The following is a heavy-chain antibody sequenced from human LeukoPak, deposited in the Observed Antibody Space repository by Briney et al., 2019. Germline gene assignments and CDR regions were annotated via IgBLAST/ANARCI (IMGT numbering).Heavy chain of an antibody. CDR1: GYTFTSYD. D-gene: IGHD6-13*01. CDR3: ARVSSSWYRYYYYMDV. V-gene: IGHV1-8*01. CDR2: MNPNSGNT. Sequence: GASVKASCKASGYTFTSYDINWVRQATGQGLEWMGWMNPNSGNTGYAQKFQGRVTMTRNTSISTAYMEPSSLRSEDTAVYYCARVSSSWYRYYYYMDVWGKGTTVTVSS. J-gene: IGHJ6*03.